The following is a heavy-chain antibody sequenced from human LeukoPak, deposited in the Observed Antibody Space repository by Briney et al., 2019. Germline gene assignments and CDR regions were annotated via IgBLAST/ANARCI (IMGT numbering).Heavy chain of an antibody. Sequence: SETLSLTCAVYGGSFSGYYWSWIRQPPGKGLEWIGEINHSGSTNYNPSLKSRVTISVDTSKNQFSLKLSSVTAADTAVYYCARDQGRKYSGSYGMDAWGQGTTVTVSS. V-gene: IGHV4-34*01. CDR2: INHSGST. J-gene: IGHJ6*02. CDR1: GGSFSGYY. D-gene: IGHD1-26*01. CDR3: ARDQGRKYSGSYGMDA.